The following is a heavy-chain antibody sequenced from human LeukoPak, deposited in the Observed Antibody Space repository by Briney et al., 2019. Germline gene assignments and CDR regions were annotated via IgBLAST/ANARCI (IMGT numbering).Heavy chain of an antibody. D-gene: IGHD2-15*01. CDR1: GGFINSYY. J-gene: IGHJ6*03. CDR3: ARGGRAYCSGDSCYSTLHYSHYMDV. Sequence: SQTLSPTCTVSGGFINSYYWSWIRQPPGKGLEWIGYIYSRGSTNYNPSLESRVTISVDTSKNQFSLQLSSVTAADTAVYYCARGGRAYCSGDSCYSTLHYSHYMDVWGKGTTVPVSS. V-gene: IGHV4-59*01. CDR2: IYSRGST.